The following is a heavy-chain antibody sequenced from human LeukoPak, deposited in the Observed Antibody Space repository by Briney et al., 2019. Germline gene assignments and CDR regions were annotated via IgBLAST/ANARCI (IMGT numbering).Heavy chain of an antibody. CDR1: GGTFSSYA. V-gene: IGHV1-69*04. Sequence: SVKVSCKASGGTFSSYAISWVRQAPGQGLEWMGGIIPILGIANYAQKFQGRVTITADKSTSTAYMELSSLRSEDTAVYYCARDPALHTAMTRGGVDYWGQGTLVTVSS. CDR3: ARDPALHTAMTRGGVDY. CDR2: IIPILGIA. D-gene: IGHD5-18*01. J-gene: IGHJ4*02.